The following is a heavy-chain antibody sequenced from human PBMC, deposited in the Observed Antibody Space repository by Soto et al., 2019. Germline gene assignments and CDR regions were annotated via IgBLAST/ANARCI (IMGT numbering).Heavy chain of an antibody. D-gene: IGHD5-12*01. CDR1: GFTFSSYG. J-gene: IGHJ4*02. Sequence: QVQLVESGGGVVQPGRSLRLSCAASGFTFSSYGMHWVRQAPGKGLEWVAFIAYEGSNKYYGDSVKGRFTISRDNSKNTLYLQMNSLRAEDTAVYYCAKDGEDRVATEATCFDYWGQGTLVTVSS. CDR2: IAYEGSNK. CDR3: AKDGEDRVATEATCFDY. V-gene: IGHV3-30*18.